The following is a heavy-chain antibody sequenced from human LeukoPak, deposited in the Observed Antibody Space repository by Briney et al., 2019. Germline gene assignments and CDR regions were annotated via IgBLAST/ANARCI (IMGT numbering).Heavy chain of an antibody. V-gene: IGHV3-21*06. CDR2: IDSTSGYI. CDR3: ARDTSGSYAITYFDL. Sequence: GGSLRLSCVGSGFTFSRASMNWVRQAPGKGMEWVSYIDSTSGYIYYADSVKGRFTISRDNAKNSLYLQMNSLSAEDTAVYYCARDTSGSYAITYFDLWGQGALVTVSS. J-gene: IGHJ4*02. D-gene: IGHD3-10*01. CDR1: GFTFSRAS.